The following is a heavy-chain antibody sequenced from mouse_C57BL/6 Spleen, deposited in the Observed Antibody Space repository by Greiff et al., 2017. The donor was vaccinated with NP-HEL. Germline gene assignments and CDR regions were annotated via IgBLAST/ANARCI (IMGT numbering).Heavy chain of an antibody. CDR3: ARRGYEVDFDY. D-gene: IGHD1-1*02. V-gene: IGHV5-16*01. J-gene: IGHJ2*01. CDR1: GFTFSDYY. CDR2: INYDGSST. Sequence: EVKVVESEGGLVQPGSSMKLSCTASGFTFSDYYMAWVRQVPEKGLEWVANINYDGSSTYYLDSLKSRFIISRDNAKNILYLQMSSLKSEDTATYYCARRGYEVDFDYWGQGTTLTVSS.